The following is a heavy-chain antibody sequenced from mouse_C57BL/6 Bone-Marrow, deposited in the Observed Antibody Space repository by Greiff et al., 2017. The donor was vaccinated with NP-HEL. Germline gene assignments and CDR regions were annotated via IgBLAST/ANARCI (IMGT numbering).Heavy chain of an antibody. CDR1: GYSFTSYY. D-gene: IGHD1-1*01. CDR2: IYPGSGNT. CDR3: ARKEDYYGRYWYFDV. Sequence: QVQLQQSGPELVKPGASVKISCKASGYSFTSYYIHWVKQRPGQGLEWIGWIYPGSGNTKYNEKFKGKATLTADTSSSTAYMQLSSLTSEDSAVYYCARKEDYYGRYWYFDVWGTGTTVTVSS. J-gene: IGHJ1*03. V-gene: IGHV1-66*01.